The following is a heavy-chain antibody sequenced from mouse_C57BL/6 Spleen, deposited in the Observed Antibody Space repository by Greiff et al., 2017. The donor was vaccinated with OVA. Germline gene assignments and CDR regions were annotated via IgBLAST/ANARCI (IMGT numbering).Heavy chain of an antibody. D-gene: IGHD2-3*01. CDR1: GFTFSDAW. J-gene: IGHJ2*01. CDR3: TRPGAYDGPFDY. CDR2: IRNKANNHAT. V-gene: IGHV6-6*01. Sequence: EVHLVESGGGLVQPGGSMKLSCAASGFTFSDAWMDWVRQSPEKGLEWVSEIRNKANNHATYYAESVKGRFTISRDDSKSSVYLQMNSLRAEDTGIYYCTRPGAYDGPFDYWGQGTTLTVSS.